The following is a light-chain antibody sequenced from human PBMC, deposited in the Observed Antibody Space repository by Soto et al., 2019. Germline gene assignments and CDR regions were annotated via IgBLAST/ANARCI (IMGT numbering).Light chain of an antibody. CDR1: QSVSSN. CDR2: DAS. CDR3: QQYGSSRT. V-gene: IGKV3-20*01. Sequence: IVMTPTPATLSVSLGERATLSCRASQSVSSNLAWYQLKPGQAPRLLSYDASTRATGIPDRFSGSGSGTDFTLTISRLEPEDFAVYYCQQYGSSRTFGQGTKV. J-gene: IGKJ1*01.